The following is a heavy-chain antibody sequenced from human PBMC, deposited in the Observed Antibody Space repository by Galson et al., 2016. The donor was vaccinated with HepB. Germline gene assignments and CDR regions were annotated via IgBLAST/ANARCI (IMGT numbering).Heavy chain of an antibody. CDR2: IDPTDSHI. CDR1: GYIFNNFW. D-gene: IGHD6-6*01. CDR3: AKEGTVAARPH. Sequence: QSGAEVKRPGESLTISCKGSGYIFNNFWITWVRQMPGKGLEWMGRIDPTDSHIDHSPSFQGHVTFSIDNSVSTAYLQWSSLKASDTAMYYCAKEGTVAARPHWGQGTLVTVSS. V-gene: IGHV5-10-1*01. J-gene: IGHJ4*02.